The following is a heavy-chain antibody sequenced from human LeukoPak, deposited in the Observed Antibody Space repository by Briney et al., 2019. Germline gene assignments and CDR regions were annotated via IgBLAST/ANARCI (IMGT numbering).Heavy chain of an antibody. D-gene: IGHD3-16*02. J-gene: IGHJ4*02. CDR2: IMQDGSEK. CDR1: GFTFSSYW. CDR3: ARDYYDYVWGSYRYTFDY. V-gene: IGHV3-7*01. Sequence: GGSLRLSCAASGFTFSSYWMSWVRQAPGKGLEWVANIMQDGSEKYYVDSVKGRFTISRDNAKNSLYLQMNSLRAEDTAVYYCARDYYDYVWGSYRYTFDYWGQGTLVTVSS.